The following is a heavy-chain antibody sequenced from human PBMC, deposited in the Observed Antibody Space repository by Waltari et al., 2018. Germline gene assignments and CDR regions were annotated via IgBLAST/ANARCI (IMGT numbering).Heavy chain of an antibody. J-gene: IGHJ5*02. Sequence: VQLVESGGGLVQPGEYLSISCAASGCTFSSYRKHWVRQAPGQGLERMVSINHRGGCTGYAHKCQVRVALTRITSVSTAYMDLRSLRSEDTAVYYCAPPYSYDACNWFDPWGQGTLVTVSA. CDR3: APPYSYDACNWFDP. CDR1: GCTFSSYR. V-gene: IGHV1-46*01. D-gene: IGHD5-18*01. CDR2: INHRGGCT.